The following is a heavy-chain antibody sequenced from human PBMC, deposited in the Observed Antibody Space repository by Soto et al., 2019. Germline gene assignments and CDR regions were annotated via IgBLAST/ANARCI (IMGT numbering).Heavy chain of an antibody. J-gene: IGHJ6*02. V-gene: IGHV3-7*03. D-gene: IGHD2-21*02. Sequence: GGSLTLACEVSGFTLSMYSMTWVRQAPGKGLEWVAKIPQEGSDGHYVDYVKGRFTISRDNAKNSVYLQMNSLRAEDTAVYYCARDQLILPAHDFFYGSDVWGQGAKVTVSS. CDR2: IPQEGSDG. CDR1: GFTLSMYS. CDR3: ARDQLILPAHDFFYGSDV.